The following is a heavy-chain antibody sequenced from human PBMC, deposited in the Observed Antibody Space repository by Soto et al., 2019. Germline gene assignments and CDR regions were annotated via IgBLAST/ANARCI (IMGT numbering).Heavy chain of an antibody. Sequence: EVQLLESGGGLVQPGGSLRLSCAASGFTFSSYAMTWVRRAPGKGLEWISTTSGGSDTIFYADSVKGRFTISRDNSKNTLFLQMNSLRAEDTAVYYCAKSRLAGRIGFFEYWGQGTLVTVSA. D-gene: IGHD2-15*01. CDR3: AKSRLAGRIGFFEY. CDR1: GFTFSSYA. J-gene: IGHJ4*02. V-gene: IGHV3-23*01. CDR2: TSGGSDTI.